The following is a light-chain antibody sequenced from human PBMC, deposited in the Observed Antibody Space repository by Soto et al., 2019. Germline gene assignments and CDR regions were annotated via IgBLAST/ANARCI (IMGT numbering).Light chain of an antibody. Sequence: DIQMTQSPSTLSASVGDRVTITCRASQSISSWLAWYQQKPGKAPKLLIYDASSLESGVPSRFSGTGSGTEFTLTISSLQAADFATYYCLQYKTYYRTFGQGTKVEIK. CDR1: QSISSW. V-gene: IGKV1-5*01. CDR3: LQYKTYYRT. CDR2: DAS. J-gene: IGKJ1*01.